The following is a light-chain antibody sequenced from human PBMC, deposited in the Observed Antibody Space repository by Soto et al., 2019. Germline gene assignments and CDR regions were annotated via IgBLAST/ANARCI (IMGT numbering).Light chain of an antibody. Sequence: QSALTQPPSVSGSPGQSVTISCTGTSRDVGGYNYVSWYQQHPGKAPKLMIYDVNKRPSGVPDRFSGSKFGNTASLTISGLQAEDEADYYCCSYAGSYPLVFGSGTKVTVL. J-gene: IGLJ1*01. CDR2: DVN. CDR1: SRDVGGYNY. V-gene: IGLV2-11*01. CDR3: CSYAGSYPLV.